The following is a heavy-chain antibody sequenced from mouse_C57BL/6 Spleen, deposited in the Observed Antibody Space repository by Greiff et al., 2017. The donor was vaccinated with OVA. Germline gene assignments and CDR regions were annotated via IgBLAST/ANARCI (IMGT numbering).Heavy chain of an antibody. CDR3: ARHYDYDGGVFDV. J-gene: IGHJ1*03. CDR2: INPYNGGT. V-gene: IGHV1-19*01. D-gene: IGHD2-4*01. Sequence: EVQLQQSGPVLVKPGASVKMSCKASGYTFTDYYMNWVKQSHGKSLEWIGVINPYNGGTSYNQKFKGKATLTVDKSSSTAYMELNSLTSEDSAVYYCARHYDYDGGVFDVWGTGTTVTVSS. CDR1: GYTFTDYY.